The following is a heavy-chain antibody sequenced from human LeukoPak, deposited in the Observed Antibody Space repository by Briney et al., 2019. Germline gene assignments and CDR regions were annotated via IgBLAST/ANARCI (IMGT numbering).Heavy chain of an antibody. CDR3: ARVYYYTSGSRWGDYFDY. J-gene: IGHJ4*02. V-gene: IGHV3-7*01. D-gene: IGHD3-10*01. Sequence: GGSLRLSCAASGFTFSSYWMSWVRQAPGKGLEWVANIKPDGSEKYYVDSVKGRFTISRDNAKNSLYLQMNSLRAEDTAVYYCARVYYYTSGSRWGDYFDYWGQGTLVTVSS. CDR1: GFTFSSYW. CDR2: IKPDGSEK.